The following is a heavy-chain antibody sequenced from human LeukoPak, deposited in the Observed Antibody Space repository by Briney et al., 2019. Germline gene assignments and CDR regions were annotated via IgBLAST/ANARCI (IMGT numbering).Heavy chain of an antibody. CDR3: ARAGLEASYYYYGMDV. Sequence: PGGSLRLSCAASGFTFSSYSMNWVRQAPGKGLEWVSSISSSSSYIYYADSVKGRFTISRDNAKNSLYLQMNSLRAEDTAVYYCARAGLEASYYYYGMDVWGQGTTVTVSS. CDR2: ISSSSSYI. V-gene: IGHV3-21*01. J-gene: IGHJ6*02. CDR1: GFTFSSYS. D-gene: IGHD3-9*01.